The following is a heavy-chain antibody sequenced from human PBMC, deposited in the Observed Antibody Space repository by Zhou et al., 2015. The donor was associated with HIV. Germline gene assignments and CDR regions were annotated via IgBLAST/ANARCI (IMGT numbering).Heavy chain of an antibody. CDR2: IIPIFGTA. J-gene: IGHJ6*03. CDR3: ARGGQVVPAAPYYYYYYMDV. CDR1: GGTFSSYA. Sequence: QVQLVQSGAEVKKPGSSVKVSCKASGGTFSSYAISWVRQAPGQGLEWMGGIIPIFGTANYAQKFQGRVTITADESTSTAYMELSSLRSEDTAVYYCARGGQVVPAAPYYYYYYMDVWGKGTTVTVSS. D-gene: IGHD2-2*01. V-gene: IGHV1-69*01.